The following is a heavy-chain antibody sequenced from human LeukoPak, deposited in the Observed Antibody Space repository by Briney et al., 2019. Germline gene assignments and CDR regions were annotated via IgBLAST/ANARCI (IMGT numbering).Heavy chain of an antibody. J-gene: IGHJ6*03. D-gene: IGHD3-22*01. V-gene: IGHV4-4*07. CDR1: GGPIYSYY. CDR3: ARLKFYDSTGYSPGHYMDI. CDR2: LYPGVST. Sequence: SETLSLTCTVSGGPIYSYYWSWIRQTAGKGLEWIGRLYPGVSTNYNPSLKSRVTMSVDTSKNQFALKLSAVTAADTAVYYCARLKFYDSTGYSPGHYMDIWGKGTPGTVSS.